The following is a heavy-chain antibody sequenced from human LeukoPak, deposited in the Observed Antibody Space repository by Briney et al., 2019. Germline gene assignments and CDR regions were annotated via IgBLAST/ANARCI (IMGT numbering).Heavy chain of an antibody. D-gene: IGHD5-12*01. J-gene: IGHJ4*02. CDR3: AMYSGSDWELNY. CDR1: RFTFSSYA. V-gene: IGHV3-30*04. Sequence: GGSLRLSCAASRFTFSSYAMNWVRQAPGKGLEWVAVISYDERNKYYADFAKGRFTISRDNSKNTLYLQMNSLRVEDTAVYYCAMYSGSDWELNYWGQGTLVTVSS. CDR2: ISYDERNK.